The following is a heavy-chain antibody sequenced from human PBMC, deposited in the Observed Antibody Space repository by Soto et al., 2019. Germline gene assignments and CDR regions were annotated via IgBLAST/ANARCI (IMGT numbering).Heavy chain of an antibody. CDR2: ISGSGGST. Sequence: GGSLRLSCAASGFTFSSYAMRWVRQAPVKGLEWVSAISGSGGSTYYADSVEGRFTISRDNSKNTLYLQMNSLRAEDTAVYYCARRGSGSYYDYWGQGTLVTVSS. CDR3: ARRGSGSYYDY. D-gene: IGHD1-26*01. V-gene: IGHV3-23*01. CDR1: GFTFSSYA. J-gene: IGHJ4*02.